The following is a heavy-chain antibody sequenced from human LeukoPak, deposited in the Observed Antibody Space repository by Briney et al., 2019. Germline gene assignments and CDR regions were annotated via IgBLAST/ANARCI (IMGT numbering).Heavy chain of an antibody. CDR2: ITSSPTYI. CDR3: AREMTYDSDSSGFV. Sequence: NPGGSLRLSCAASGFSFSTYSMNWVARVQGKGRGWVSSITSSPTYIYYADSVKGRFTISRDNAKNSVYLQMNSLRVEDTAVYYCAREMTYDSDSSGFVWGQGTLVTVSS. V-gene: IGHV3-21*01. CDR1: GFSFSTYS. D-gene: IGHD3-22*01. J-gene: IGHJ4*02.